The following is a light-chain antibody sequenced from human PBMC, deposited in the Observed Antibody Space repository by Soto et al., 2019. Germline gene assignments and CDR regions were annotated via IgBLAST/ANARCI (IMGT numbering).Light chain of an antibody. Sequence: DIQMTQSPSTLSASVGDRVTITCRASQSISSWLAWYQQKPGKAPKLLLYKASSLESGVASRFSGSGSGTEFTLTSSSLQPDDFASYYCQQYNSYWTFGQGTKVEIK. V-gene: IGKV1-5*03. J-gene: IGKJ1*01. CDR1: QSISSW. CDR3: QQYNSYWT. CDR2: KAS.